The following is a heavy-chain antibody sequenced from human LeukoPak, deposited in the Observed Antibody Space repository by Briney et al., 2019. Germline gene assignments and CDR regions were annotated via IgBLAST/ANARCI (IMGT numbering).Heavy chain of an antibody. J-gene: IGHJ2*01. CDR2: LSWNSGTI. Sequence: GGSLRLSCAASGFTFNDYAMHWVRQPPGKGLEWVSGLSWNSGTIAYVDSVKGRFTISRDNAKGSLYLQMNSLRAEDTALYYCAKGVTMTRGFFDFWGRGTLVTVSS. D-gene: IGHD2-21*02. CDR3: AKGVTMTRGFFDF. CDR1: GFTFNDYA. V-gene: IGHV3-9*01.